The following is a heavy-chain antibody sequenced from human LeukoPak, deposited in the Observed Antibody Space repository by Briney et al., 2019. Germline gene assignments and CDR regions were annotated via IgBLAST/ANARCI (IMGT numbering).Heavy chain of an antibody. Sequence: GGSLRLSCAASGFTFISYWMHWVRQAPGKGLVWVSRINIEGTTTTYADAVKGRFTISRDNAKNTLYLQMNSLRAEDTAVYYCVXDGGYNLDSWGQGTLVTVSS. CDR1: GFTFISYW. D-gene: IGHD5-24*01. V-gene: IGHV3-74*01. CDR2: INIEGTTT. J-gene: IGHJ4*02. CDR3: VXDGGYNLDS.